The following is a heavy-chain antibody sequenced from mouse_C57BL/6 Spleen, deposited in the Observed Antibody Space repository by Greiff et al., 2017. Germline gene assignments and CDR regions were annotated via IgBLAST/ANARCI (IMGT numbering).Heavy chain of an antibody. CDR3: ARVGYSNYGYAMDY. Sequence: QVQLKESGAELARPGASVKLSCKASGYTFTSYGISWVKQRTGQGLEWIGEIYPRSGNTYYNEKFKGKATLTADKSSSTAYMELRSLTSEDSAVYFCARVGYSNYGYAMDYWGQGTSVTVSS. J-gene: IGHJ4*01. V-gene: IGHV1-81*01. D-gene: IGHD2-5*01. CDR1: GYTFTSYG. CDR2: IYPRSGNT.